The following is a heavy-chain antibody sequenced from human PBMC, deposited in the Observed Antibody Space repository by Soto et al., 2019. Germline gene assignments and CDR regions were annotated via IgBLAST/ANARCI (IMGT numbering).Heavy chain of an antibody. Sequence: EVQLVESGGDLVQPGGSLRLSCAASGFPFSIYLMSWVRQAPGKGLEWVANIGPDGSAKYYMGSVKGRFTISRDNTKNSLSLQMECLRVEDTAMYYCSRDSCGRMTGCANWGQGTQVIVSS. CDR1: GFPFSIYL. CDR3: SRDSCGRMTGCAN. V-gene: IGHV3-7*01. J-gene: IGHJ4*02. D-gene: IGHD3-9*01. CDR2: IGPDGSAK.